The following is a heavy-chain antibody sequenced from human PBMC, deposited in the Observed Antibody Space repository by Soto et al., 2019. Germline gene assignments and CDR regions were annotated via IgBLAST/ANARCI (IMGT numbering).Heavy chain of an antibody. V-gene: IGHV6-1*01. J-gene: IGHJ6*02. D-gene: IGHD6-6*01. CDR1: GDSVSSNSAA. CDR3: ARERTSIAALPAVYYYYGMDV. CDR2: TYYRSKWYN. Sequence: PSQTLSLTCAISGDSVSSNSAAWNWIRQSPSRGLEWLGRTYYRSKWYNDYAVSVKSRITINPDTSKNQFSLQLNSVTPEDTAVYYCARERTSIAALPAVYYYYGMDVWGQGTTVTVSS.